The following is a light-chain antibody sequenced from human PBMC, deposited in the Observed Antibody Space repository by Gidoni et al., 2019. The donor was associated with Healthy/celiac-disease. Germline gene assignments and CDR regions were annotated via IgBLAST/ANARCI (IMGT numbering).Light chain of an antibody. Sequence: QSVLTQPPSASGTPGQRGTISCSGSSSNIGSTYVYWYQQLPGTAPKLLIYRNNQRPAGVPDRFSGSKSGTSASLAISWLRSEDEADYYCAAWDDSLSGRGVFGGGTKLTVL. CDR1: SSNIGSTY. V-gene: IGLV1-47*01. CDR3: AAWDDSLSGRGV. J-gene: IGLJ2*01. CDR2: RNN.